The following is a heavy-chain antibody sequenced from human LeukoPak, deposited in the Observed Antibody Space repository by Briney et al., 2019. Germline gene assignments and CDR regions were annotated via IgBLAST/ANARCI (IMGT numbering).Heavy chain of an antibody. CDR2: VNSNWRTT. CDR3: VKGCESYCDSTSDY. D-gene: IGHD3-22*01. Sequence: WGSLTLSCTASGFTFSSYALHWVRQAPEKGLEYVSAVNSNWRTTYYGDSAHARFTISRDNSKNKQYLQKSSLRADDTAVYYCVKGCESYCDSTSDYWGQGTLVTVSS. V-gene: IGHV3-64D*06. J-gene: IGHJ4*02. CDR1: GFTFSSYA.